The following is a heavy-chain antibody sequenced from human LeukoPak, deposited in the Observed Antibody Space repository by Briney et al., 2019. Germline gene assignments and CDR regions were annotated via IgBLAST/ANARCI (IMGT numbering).Heavy chain of an antibody. V-gene: IGHV1-18*01. Sequence: GASVKVSCKASGYTFTSYGISWVRQAPGQALEWMGWISAYNGNTNYAQKLQGRVTMTTDTSTSTAYMELRSLRSDDTAVYYCAREAGSTPDYYYGMDVWGQGTTVTVSS. D-gene: IGHD4-23*01. CDR1: GYTFTSYG. CDR2: ISAYNGNT. J-gene: IGHJ6*02. CDR3: AREAGSTPDYYYGMDV.